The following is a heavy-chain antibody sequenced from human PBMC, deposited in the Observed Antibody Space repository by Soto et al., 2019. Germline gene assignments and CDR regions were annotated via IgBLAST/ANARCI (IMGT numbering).Heavy chain of an antibody. CDR1: GVSFSCYY. Sequence: SETLSLTCAVYGVSFSCYYLSWIRQPPGKGLEWIGEINHSGSTNYNPSLKSRVTISVDTSKNQFSLKLSSVTAADTAVYYCASASGYSGYEIDYWGQGTLVTVSS. CDR3: ASASGYSGYEIDY. J-gene: IGHJ4*02. CDR2: INHSGST. V-gene: IGHV4-34*01. D-gene: IGHD5-12*01.